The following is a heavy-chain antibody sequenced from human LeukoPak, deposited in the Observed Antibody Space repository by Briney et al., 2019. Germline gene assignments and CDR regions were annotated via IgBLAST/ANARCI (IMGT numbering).Heavy chain of an antibody. D-gene: IGHD3-10*01. Sequence: GGSLRLSCAASGFTFSSYGMHWVRQAPGKGLEWVAVISYDGHDKYYADSVKGRFTISRDNSKNTLSLQMNSLRAEDTAVYYCARAKPKNMVRGLIMRRESRYYFDYWGQGTLVTVSS. CDR1: GFTFSSYG. V-gene: IGHV3-30*03. CDR3: ARAKPKNMVRGLIMRRESRYYFDY. CDR2: ISYDGHDK. J-gene: IGHJ4*02.